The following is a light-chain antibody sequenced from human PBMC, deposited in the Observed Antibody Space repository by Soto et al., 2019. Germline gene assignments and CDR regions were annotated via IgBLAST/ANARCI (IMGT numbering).Light chain of an antibody. V-gene: IGLV2-8*01. CDR3: SSYAGANIVM. Sequence: QSALTQPPSASGSPGQSVTISCTGTSSDVGGYNFVSWNQQHPGKVPRLIIYDVTKRPSGVPNRFSGSKSGNTASLIVSGLQAEDEAAYYCSSYAGANIVMFGGGTKLTVL. CDR1: SSDVGGYNF. J-gene: IGLJ3*02. CDR2: DVT.